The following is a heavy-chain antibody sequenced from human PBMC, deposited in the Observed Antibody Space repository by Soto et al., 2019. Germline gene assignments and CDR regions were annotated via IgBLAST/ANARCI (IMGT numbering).Heavy chain of an antibody. CDR3: AREYSYSGYVAVVDY. CDR1: GYTFTIYG. Sequence: QVQLVQSGAEVKKPGASVKVSCKASGYTFTIYGISWVRQAPGQGLEWMGWISAYNGNTNYAQKLQGRVTMTTDTSTSTAYMELRRLRSDDTAVYYCAREYSYSGYVAVVDYWGQGTLVTVSS. J-gene: IGHJ4*02. V-gene: IGHV1-18*01. D-gene: IGHD5-12*01. CDR2: ISAYNGNT.